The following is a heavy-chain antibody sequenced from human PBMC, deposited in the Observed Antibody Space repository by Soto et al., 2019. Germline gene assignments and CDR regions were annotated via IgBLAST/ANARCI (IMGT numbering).Heavy chain of an antibody. CDR3: ARDSSIARFFI. J-gene: IGHJ4*02. Sequence: SETLSLTCTVSGGSISSGTYYWGWIRQPPGKGLEWIGCIHYGGSTYYNPSLKSRVTISVDTSKNQFSLNLISVTAADTAVYYCARDSSIARFFIWGQGTLVTVSS. CDR1: GGSISSGTYY. V-gene: IGHV4-39*02. CDR2: IHYGGST.